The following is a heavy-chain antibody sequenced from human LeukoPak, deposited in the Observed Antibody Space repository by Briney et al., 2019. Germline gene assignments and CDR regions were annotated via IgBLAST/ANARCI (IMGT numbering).Heavy chain of an antibody. D-gene: IGHD5-12*01. Sequence: GGSLRLSCAASGLTFSTYSVNWVRQTPGKGLEWVSSITGGTDYIYYADSVKGRFTISRDNAKNSLYLQMNSLRAEDTAVYYCARGPSGYHNTGGQGTLVTVSS. CDR2: ITGGTDYI. J-gene: IGHJ4*02. CDR3: ARGPSGYHNT. V-gene: IGHV3-21*01. CDR1: GLTFSTYS.